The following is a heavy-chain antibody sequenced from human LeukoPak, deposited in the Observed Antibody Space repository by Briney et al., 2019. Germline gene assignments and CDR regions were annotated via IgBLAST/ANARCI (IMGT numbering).Heavy chain of an antibody. D-gene: IGHD2-2*02. V-gene: IGHV4-4*07. Sequence: SETLSLTCTVSGGSISSYYWSWIRQPAGKGLEWIGRIYTSGSTNYNPSLKSRVTMSVDTSKNQFSLKLSSVTAADTAVYYCARDLPRGYCSSTSCYTGWFDPWGQGTLVTVSS. CDR1: GGSISSYY. CDR3: ARDLPRGYCSSTSCYTGWFDP. CDR2: IYTSGST. J-gene: IGHJ5*02.